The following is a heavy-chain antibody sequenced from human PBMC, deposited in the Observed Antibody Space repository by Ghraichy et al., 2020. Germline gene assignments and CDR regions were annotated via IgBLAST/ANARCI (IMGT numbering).Heavy chain of an antibody. CDR2: IKQDGSEK. J-gene: IGHJ6*03. CDR1: GFTFSSYW. D-gene: IGHD6-13*01. Sequence: GESLNISCAASGFTFSSYWMSWVRQAPGKGLEWVANIKQDGSEKYYVDSVKGRFTISRDNAKNSLYLQMNSLRAEDTAVYYCARDITAAGTFHYMDVWGKGTTVTVSS. CDR3: ARDITAAGTFHYMDV. V-gene: IGHV3-7*03.